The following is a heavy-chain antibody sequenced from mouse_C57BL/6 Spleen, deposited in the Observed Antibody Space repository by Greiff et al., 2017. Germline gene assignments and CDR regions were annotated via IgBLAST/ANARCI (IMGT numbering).Heavy chain of an antibody. CDR2: IDPETGGT. V-gene: IGHV1-15*01. D-gene: IGHD1-1*01. CDR1: GYTFTDYE. J-gene: IGHJ2*01. Sequence: VQLQQSGAELVRPGASVTLSCKASGYTFTDYEMHWVKQTPVHGLEWIGAIDPETGGTAYNQKFKGKAILTADKSSSTAYMELRSLTAEDSAVYYCTRELRYLDYWGQGTTLTVSS. CDR3: TRELRYLDY.